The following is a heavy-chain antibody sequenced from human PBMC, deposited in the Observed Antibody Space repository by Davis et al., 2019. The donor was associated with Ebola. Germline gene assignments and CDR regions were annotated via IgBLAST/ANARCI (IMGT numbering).Heavy chain of an antibody. Sequence: AASVKVSCKASGYTFTSYGISWVRQAPGQGLEWMGWISAYNGNTNYAQKLQGRVTMTTDTSTSTAYMELRSLRSDDTAVYYCASPDYYDSSGYSDAFDIWGQGTMVTVSS. J-gene: IGHJ3*02. D-gene: IGHD3-22*01. CDR3: ASPDYYDSSGYSDAFDI. CDR2: ISAYNGNT. V-gene: IGHV1-18*01. CDR1: GYTFTSYG.